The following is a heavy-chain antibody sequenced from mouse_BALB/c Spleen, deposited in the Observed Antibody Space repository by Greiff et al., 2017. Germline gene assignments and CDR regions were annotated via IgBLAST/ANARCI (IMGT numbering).Heavy chain of an antibody. D-gene: IGHD2-10*02. V-gene: IGHV1S81*02. CDR3: ARYGNYAYFDY. CDR1: DYTFTSYD. J-gene: IGHJ2*01. Sequence: VQLQQSGAELVKPGASVKLSCKASDYTFTSYDINWVRQRPEQGLEWIGEINPSNGRTNYNEKFKSKATLTVDKSSSTAYMQLSSLTSEDSAVYYCARYGNYAYFDYWGQGTTLTVSS. CDR2: INPSNGRT.